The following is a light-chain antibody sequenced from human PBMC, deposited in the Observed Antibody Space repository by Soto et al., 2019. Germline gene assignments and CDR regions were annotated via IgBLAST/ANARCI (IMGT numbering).Light chain of an antibody. CDR3: QQSYSNPVA. CDR2: AAS. V-gene: IGKV1-39*01. CDR1: QSISSF. J-gene: IGKJ1*01. Sequence: DIQMTQSPSSLSASVGDRVTITCRASQSISSFLNWYQQRVGKAPKLLIYAASSLQSGVPSRFSGSRSGTDFTLTISNLQPEDFATYYCQQSYSNPVAFGQGTKVEVK.